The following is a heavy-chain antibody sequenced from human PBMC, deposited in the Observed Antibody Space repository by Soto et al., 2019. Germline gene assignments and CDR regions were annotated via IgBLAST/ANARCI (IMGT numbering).Heavy chain of an antibody. CDR1: GDSLSSATYS. D-gene: IGHD6-19*01. CDR2: IYRSGVT. J-gene: IGHJ5*02. V-gene: IGHV4-30-2*01. Sequence: PXETMSLTFTVSGDSLSSATYSWSWIRQPPGKGLEWVGFIYRSGVTSYNLSLDSRVTISLDRSTNQCSLKLTSVTAADTAVYFCAGMPYTSGLRFDHWGPGPLVTVSS. CDR3: AGMPYTSGLRFDH.